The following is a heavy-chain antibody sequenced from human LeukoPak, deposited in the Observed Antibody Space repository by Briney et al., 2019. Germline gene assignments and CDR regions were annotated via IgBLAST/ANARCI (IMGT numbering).Heavy chain of an antibody. D-gene: IGHD3-9*01. V-gene: IGHV1-69*06. Sequence: ASVKVSCKASGGTFSSYAISWVRQAPGQGLEWMGGIIPIFGTANYAQKFQGRVTITADKSTSTAYMELSSLRSEDTAVYYCARVPIDYDILTGVYYYYYMDVWGKGTTVTISS. CDR1: GGTFSSYA. J-gene: IGHJ6*03. CDR2: IIPIFGTA. CDR3: ARVPIDYDILTGVYYYYYMDV.